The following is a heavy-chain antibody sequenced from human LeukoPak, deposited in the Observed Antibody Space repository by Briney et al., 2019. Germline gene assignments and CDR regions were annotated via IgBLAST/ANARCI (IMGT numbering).Heavy chain of an antibody. CDR1: GGTFSSYA. CDR2: IIPILGIA. D-gene: IGHD6-19*01. J-gene: IGHJ4*02. V-gene: IGHV1-69*04. CDR3: ATGKYSSVKLDY. Sequence: SVKVSCKASGGTFSSYAISWVRQAPGQGLEWMGRIIPILGIANYAQKFQGRVTITADKSTSTAYMELSSLRSEDTAVYYCATGKYSSVKLDYWGQGTLVTVSS.